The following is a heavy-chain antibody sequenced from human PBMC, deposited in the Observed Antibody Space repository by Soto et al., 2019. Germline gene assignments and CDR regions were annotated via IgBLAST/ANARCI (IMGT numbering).Heavy chain of an antibody. V-gene: IGHV1-3*01. CDR3: ARLLSFGELTLDS. J-gene: IGHJ4*02. Sequence: QVQLVQSGAEVKKPGASVKVSCKASGYSFTTYAIHWVRQAPGQRFEWIGWINAGNGNTKYSKKFQGRVTITRDTSATTTYMELSSLRSEDTAVYYCARLLSFGELTLDSWGQGSLVTVSS. CDR2: INAGNGNT. CDR1: GYSFTTYA. D-gene: IGHD3-10*01.